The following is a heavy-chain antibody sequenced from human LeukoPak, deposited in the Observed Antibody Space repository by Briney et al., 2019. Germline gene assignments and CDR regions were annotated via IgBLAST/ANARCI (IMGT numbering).Heavy chain of an antibody. CDR2: INAGNGNT. D-gene: IGHD3-10*01. J-gene: IGHJ6*02. CDR1: GYTFTSYA. Sequence: ASVTVSCKASGYTFTSYAMHWVRQAPGQRLEWMGWINAGNGNTKYSQKFQGRVTITRDTSASTAYMELSSLRSEDTAVYYCAREGATMVRGVIALPYYYYGMDVWGQGTTVTVSS. CDR3: AREGATMVRGVIALPYYYYGMDV. V-gene: IGHV1-3*01.